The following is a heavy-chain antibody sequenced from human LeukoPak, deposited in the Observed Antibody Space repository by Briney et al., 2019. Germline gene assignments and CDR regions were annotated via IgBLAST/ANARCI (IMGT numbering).Heavy chain of an antibody. V-gene: IGHV4-39*07. CDR1: GFSISSSSYY. CDR2: IYYGVSN. D-gene: IGHD3-22*01. J-gene: IGHJ4*02. Sequence: PAETLCLTCTVSGFSISSSSYYWGCIRPPPGKGLEWIGSIYYGVSNHYTPHLQSRVTTSVHTSKTQSSLNLSSVTAADTAVYYCARELQYYYDSSAHYHDWGQGTLVTVSS. CDR3: ARELQYYYDSSAHYHD.